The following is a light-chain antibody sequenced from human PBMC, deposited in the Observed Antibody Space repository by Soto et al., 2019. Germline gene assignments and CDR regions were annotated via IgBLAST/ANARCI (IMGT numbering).Light chain of an antibody. CDR3: QQYNNWPPWT. CDR1: QSVSNN. CDR2: DAS. J-gene: IGKJ1*01. V-gene: IGKV3-15*01. Sequence: ILMTQSPATLSVSPGERATVSCWASQSVSNNLAWYQQKPGQAPRLLIYDASTRATGIPARFSGSGSGTEFTLTISGLQSEDFAVYYCQQYNNWPPWTFGQGTKVEIK.